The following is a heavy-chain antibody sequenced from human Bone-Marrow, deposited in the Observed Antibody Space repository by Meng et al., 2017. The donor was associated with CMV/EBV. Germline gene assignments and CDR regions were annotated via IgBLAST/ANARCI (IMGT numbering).Heavy chain of an antibody. J-gene: IGHJ3*02. Sequence: SETLSLTCTVSGGSISSSSYYWGWIRQPPGKGLEWIGSIYYSGSTYYNPSLKSRVTISVDTSKNQFSLKLSSVTAADTAVYYCARADSEGAFDIGGQGTMVTVSS. CDR2: IYYSGST. V-gene: IGHV4-39*07. CDR3: ARADSEGAFDI. CDR1: GGSISSSSYY.